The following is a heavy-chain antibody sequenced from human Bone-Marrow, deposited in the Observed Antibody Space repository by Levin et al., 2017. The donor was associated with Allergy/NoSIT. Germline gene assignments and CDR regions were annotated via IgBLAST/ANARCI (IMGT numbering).Heavy chain of an antibody. Sequence: LRLSCTVSGGSISSGDYYWSWIRQPPGKGLEWIGYIYYSGSTYYNPSLKSRVTISVDTSKNQFSLKLSSVTAADTAVYYCAGVTIFGDTYYFDYWGQGTLVTVSS. CDR2: IYYSGST. CDR1: GGSISSGDYY. V-gene: IGHV4-30-4*01. CDR3: AGVTIFGDTYYFDY. J-gene: IGHJ4*02. D-gene: IGHD3-3*01.